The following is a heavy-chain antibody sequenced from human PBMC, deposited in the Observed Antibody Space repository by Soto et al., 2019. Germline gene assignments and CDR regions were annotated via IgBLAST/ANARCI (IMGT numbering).Heavy chain of an antibody. CDR2: ISVSGDNT. CDR3: AKDGKMRTKVWFPAGYGMDV. D-gene: IGHD3-10*01. J-gene: IGHJ6*02. Sequence: LRLSCAASGFTFSRYAMNWVRQAPGRGLQWISGISVSGDNTSYVESVRGRFTVYRDNSKNTLYLQMNNLRAEDTALYYCAKDGKMRTKVWFPAGYGMDVWGQGTTVTVSS. V-gene: IGHV3-23*01. CDR1: GFTFSRYA.